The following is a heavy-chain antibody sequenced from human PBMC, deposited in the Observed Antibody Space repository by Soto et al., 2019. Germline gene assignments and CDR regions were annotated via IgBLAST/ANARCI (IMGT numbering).Heavy chain of an antibody. D-gene: IGHD3-3*01. Sequence: GESLKISCAASGFTFSTYSLTWVRQAPGRGLEWVSSISSRSDYLYYADSVEGRFTISIDNAKNSLYLLMNSLRAEDTAVYYWARWTQPSRVCPSCVAYRCRGAVVTVSS. CDR2: ISSRSDYL. J-gene: IGHJ4*02. CDR1: GFTFSTYS. V-gene: IGHV3-21*01. CDR3: ARWTQPSRVCPSCVAY.